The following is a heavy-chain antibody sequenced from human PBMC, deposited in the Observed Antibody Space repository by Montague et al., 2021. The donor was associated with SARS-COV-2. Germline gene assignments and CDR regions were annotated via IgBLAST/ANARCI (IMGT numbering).Heavy chain of an antibody. D-gene: IGHD3-22*01. CDR2: MNWNGGST. V-gene: IGHV3-20*04. CDR3: ARDGTYYYDSSGYLGRGVGAFDX. Sequence: PLRLSCAASGFTFDDYGMSWVRQAPGKGLEWVSGMNWNGGSTGYADSVKGRFTISRDNAKNSLYLQMNSLRAEDTALYYCARDGTYYYDSSGYLGRGVGAFDXWGQGTMVTVSS. J-gene: IGHJ3*02. CDR1: GFTFDDYG.